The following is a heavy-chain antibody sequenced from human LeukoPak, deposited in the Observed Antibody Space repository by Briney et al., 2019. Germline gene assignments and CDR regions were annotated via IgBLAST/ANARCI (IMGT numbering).Heavy chain of an antibody. D-gene: IGHD3-22*01. CDR3: AGDHYYDSPGMDV. V-gene: IGHV3-11*01. CDR2: ISSSGSTI. J-gene: IGHJ6*02. Sequence: GGSLRLSCAASGFTFNDYYMSWIRQAPGKGLEWVSYISSSGSTIYYADSVKGRFTISRDNAKNSLYLQMNSLRAEDTAVYYCAGDHYYDSPGMDVWGQGTTVTVSS. CDR1: GFTFNDYY.